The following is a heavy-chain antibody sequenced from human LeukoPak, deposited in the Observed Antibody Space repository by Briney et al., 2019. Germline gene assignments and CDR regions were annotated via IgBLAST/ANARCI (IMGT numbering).Heavy chain of an antibody. CDR3: AKDPPSPGALGEVDY. V-gene: IGHV3-30*18. CDR1: GFTFSSYA. CDR2: ISYDGSNK. D-gene: IGHD3-16*01. J-gene: IGHJ4*02. Sequence: GRSLRLSCAASGFTFSSYAMHWVRQAPGKGLEWVAVISYDGSNKYYADSVKGRFTISRDNSKNTLYLQMNSLRAEDTAVYYCAKDPPSPGALGEVDYWGQGTLVTVSS.